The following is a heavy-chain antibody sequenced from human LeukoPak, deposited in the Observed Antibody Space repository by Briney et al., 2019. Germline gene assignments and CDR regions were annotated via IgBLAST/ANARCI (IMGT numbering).Heavy chain of an antibody. CDR3: AREYNSGWYVLGY. J-gene: IGHJ4*02. V-gene: IGHV3-30-3*01. D-gene: IGHD6-19*01. CDR1: GFTFRNYV. Sequence: PGGSLRLSCAASGFTFRNYVIHWVRQAPGKGLEWVAVTSSDLNVKLYADSVKGRFTISRDNSKNTLYLQINSLKAEDTAVYYCAREYNSGWYVLGYWGQGTLVTVSS. CDR2: TSSDLNVK.